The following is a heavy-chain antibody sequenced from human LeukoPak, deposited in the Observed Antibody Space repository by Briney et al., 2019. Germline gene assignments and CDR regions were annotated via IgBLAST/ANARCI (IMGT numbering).Heavy chain of an antibody. V-gene: IGHV4-59*01. J-gene: IGHJ5*02. Sequence: SETLSLACTVSGGSISSYYWSWIRQPPGKGLEWIGYIYYSGSTNYNPSLKSRVTISVDTSKNQFSLKLSSVTAADTAVYYCARALYSSSKLNWFDPWGQGTLVTVSS. CDR1: GGSISSYY. D-gene: IGHD6-6*01. CDR2: IYYSGST. CDR3: ARALYSSSKLNWFDP.